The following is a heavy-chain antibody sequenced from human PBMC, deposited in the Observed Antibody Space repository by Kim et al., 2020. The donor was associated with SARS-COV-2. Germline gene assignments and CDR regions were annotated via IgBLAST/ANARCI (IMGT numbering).Heavy chain of an antibody. V-gene: IGHV3-23*01. CDR2: ISGSGSNT. Sequence: GGSLRLSCAASGFTFSSYAMNWVRQAPGKGLEWVSSISGSGSNTYYADSVKGRFTISRDNSKNTLYLQMNSLRAEDTAVFYCAKAWDYYDSSGLSGVDYWGQGTLVTVSS. CDR3: AKAWDYYDSSGLSGVDY. D-gene: IGHD3-22*01. J-gene: IGHJ4*02. CDR1: GFTFSSYA.